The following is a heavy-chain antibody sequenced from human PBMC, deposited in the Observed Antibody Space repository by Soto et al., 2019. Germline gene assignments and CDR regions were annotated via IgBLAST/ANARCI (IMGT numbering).Heavy chain of an antibody. CDR3: ARWLLPTTPDAFDI. D-gene: IGHD3-22*01. Sequence: GESLKISCNCSGYSFTSYWIGLVRQMPGKGLEWMWIIYPGDSDTIYSPSFQGQVTISADKSISTAYLQWSSLKASDTAMYYCARWLLPTTPDAFDICGQGTMVTFSS. CDR1: GYSFTSYW. V-gene: IGHV5-51*01. CDR2: IYPGDSDT. J-gene: IGHJ3*02.